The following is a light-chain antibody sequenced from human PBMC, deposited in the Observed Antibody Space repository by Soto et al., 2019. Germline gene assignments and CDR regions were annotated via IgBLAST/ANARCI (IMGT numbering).Light chain of an antibody. J-gene: IGLJ3*02. CDR3: CSPAGTYNFWV. CDR2: DVS. V-gene: IGLV2-11*01. CDR1: NSDIVAYNY. Sequence: QSALTQPRSVSGSPGQSVTISCTGTNSDIVAYNYVSWYQQHPGKAPKVMIYDVSGRPSGVPDRFSGSKSGNTASLTISGLQAEDEDDYYCCSPAGTYNFWVFGGGTKLTVL.